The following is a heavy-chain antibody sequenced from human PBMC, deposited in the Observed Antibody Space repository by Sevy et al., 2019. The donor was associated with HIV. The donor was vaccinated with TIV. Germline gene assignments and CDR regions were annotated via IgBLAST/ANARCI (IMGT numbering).Heavy chain of an antibody. J-gene: IGHJ6*02. Sequence: ASVKVSCKASGYTFTGYYMHWVRQAPGQGLEWMGRINPNSGGTNYAQKFQGRVTMTRATSISTAYMELSRLRSDDTAVYYCAGEWRYCSSTSCYRGYGMDVWGQGTTVTVSS. D-gene: IGHD2-2*01. V-gene: IGHV1-2*06. CDR1: GYTFTGYY. CDR2: INPNSGGT. CDR3: AGEWRYCSSTSCYRGYGMDV.